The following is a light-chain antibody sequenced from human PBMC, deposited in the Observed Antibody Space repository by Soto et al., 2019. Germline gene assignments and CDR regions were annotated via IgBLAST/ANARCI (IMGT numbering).Light chain of an antibody. CDR2: EVS. CDR1: SSDVGGYNY. V-gene: IGLV2-14*01. Sequence: QSALTQPASVSGSPGQSITLSCTGTSSDVGGYNYVSWYQQHPGKAPTRMIYEVSTRPSGISNRFSGAKSGNTASLTISGLQAEDEADYYCSSYTSSTANYVFGIGTKLTVL. J-gene: IGLJ1*01. CDR3: SSYTSSTANYV.